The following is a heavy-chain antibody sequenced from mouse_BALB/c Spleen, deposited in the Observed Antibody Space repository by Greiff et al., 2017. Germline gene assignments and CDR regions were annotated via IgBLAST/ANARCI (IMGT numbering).Heavy chain of an antibody. CDR1: GFSLTSYD. CDR3: VRDPVVGYFDV. CDR2: IWTGGGT. J-gene: IGHJ1*01. D-gene: IGHD1-1*01. V-gene: IGHV2-9-2*01. Sequence: VQLQQSGPGLVAPSQSLSITCTVSGFSLTSYDISWIRQPPGKGLEWLGVIWTGGGTNYNSAFMSRLSISKDNSKSQVFLKMNSLQTDDTAIYYCVRDPVVGYFDVWGAGTTVTVSS.